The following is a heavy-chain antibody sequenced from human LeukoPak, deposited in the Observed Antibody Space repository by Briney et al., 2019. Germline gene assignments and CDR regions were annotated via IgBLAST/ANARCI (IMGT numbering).Heavy chain of an antibody. V-gene: IGHV4-31*03. Sequence: SETLSLTCTVSGGSISSGSHYYQWIRQHPGKGLGWIGYISYTGITSYNPSLKSRVTMSVDTSMNQVSLKLTSLTAADTAVYYCAAASATTLTRFWGQGALVTVSS. CDR3: AAASATTLTRF. CDR2: ISYTGIT. D-gene: IGHD1-1*01. J-gene: IGHJ4*02. CDR1: GGSISSGSHY.